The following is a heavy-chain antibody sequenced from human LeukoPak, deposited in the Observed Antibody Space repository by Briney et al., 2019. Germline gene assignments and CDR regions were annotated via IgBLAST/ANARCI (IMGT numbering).Heavy chain of an antibody. Sequence: SETLSLTCTVSGGSISSYYWSWIRQPPGKGLEWIGYIYYSGSTNYNPSLKSRVTISVDTSKNQLSLKLSSVTAADTAVYYCARAGHSSGYYYYMDVWGKGTTVTVPS. CDR3: ARAGHSSGYYYYMDV. V-gene: IGHV4-59*01. CDR2: IYYSGST. CDR1: GGSISSYY. D-gene: IGHD6-19*01. J-gene: IGHJ6*03.